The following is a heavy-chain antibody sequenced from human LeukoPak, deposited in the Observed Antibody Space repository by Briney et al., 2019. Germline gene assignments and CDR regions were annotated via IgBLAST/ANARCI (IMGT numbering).Heavy chain of an antibody. V-gene: IGHV4-59*08. CDR2: IYSSGST. D-gene: IGHD6-13*01. CDR3: GRGLYSSSWYPNT. Sequence: PSETLSLTCTVSGGSIGSDYWNWIGQPPGKGLEWIGYIYSSGSTSYNPSLNSRFPISVDTSNNQYSLKLSSVTAADTAFYYCGRGLYSSSWYPNTWGQETLVSVSS. J-gene: IGHJ5*02. CDR1: GGSIGSDY.